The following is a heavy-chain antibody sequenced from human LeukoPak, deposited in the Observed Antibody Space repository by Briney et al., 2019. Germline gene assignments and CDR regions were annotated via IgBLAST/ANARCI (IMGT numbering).Heavy chain of an antibody. Sequence: SDTLFLTCTVSGSSISSYYWSWLRQPAGKGLEWIGRIYSSWSTNYNPSLKSQVTMSVDTSKNQFSLQLSSVTAADTAVYYCARGQYHLLYWYFDLWGRGTLVTVSS. CDR1: GSSISSYY. CDR3: ARGQYHLLYWYFDL. J-gene: IGHJ2*01. V-gene: IGHV4-4*07. D-gene: IGHD2-2*01. CDR2: IYSSWST.